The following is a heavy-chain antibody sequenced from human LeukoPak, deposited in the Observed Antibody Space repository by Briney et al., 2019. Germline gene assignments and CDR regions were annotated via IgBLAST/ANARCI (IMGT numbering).Heavy chain of an antibody. Sequence: ASVKVSCKASGYTFTSYAMNWVRQAPGQGLEWMGWIIPIFGTANYAQKFQGRVTITADESTSTAYMELSSLRSEDTAVYYCARVSLYGSGSYYDYWGQGTLVTVSS. V-gene: IGHV1-69*13. CDR3: ARVSLYGSGSYYDY. J-gene: IGHJ4*02. CDR2: IIPIFGTA. CDR1: GYTFTSYA. D-gene: IGHD3-10*01.